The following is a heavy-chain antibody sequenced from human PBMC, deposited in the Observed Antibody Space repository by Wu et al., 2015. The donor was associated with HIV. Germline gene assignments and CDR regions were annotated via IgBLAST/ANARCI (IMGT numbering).Heavy chain of an antibody. V-gene: IGHV1-18*01. CDR1: GYTFTSYA. CDR3: ARRNRDSSGGRGWFDP. CDR2: ISTYNDYT. D-gene: IGHD3-22*01. Sequence: QVQLVQSGAEVKQPGASVRVSCKASGYTFTSYAISWVRQAPGQGLEWMGWISTYNDYTNYAQKFQGRVTMTTDTSTSTAYMELRSLRSDDTAVYYCARRNRDSSGGRGWFDPWGQGTLVTVSS. J-gene: IGHJ5*02.